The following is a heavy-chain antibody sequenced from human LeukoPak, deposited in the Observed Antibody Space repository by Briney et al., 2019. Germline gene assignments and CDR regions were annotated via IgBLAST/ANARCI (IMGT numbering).Heavy chain of an antibody. Sequence: ASVKVSCKASGYTSTSYDINWVRQATGQGLEWMGWMNPNSGNTGYAQKFQGRVTMTRNTSISTAYMELSSLRSEDTAVYYCARALRNDYWEDYWGQGTLVTVSS. D-gene: IGHD4-11*01. CDR1: GYTSTSYD. J-gene: IGHJ4*02. CDR2: MNPNSGNT. CDR3: ARALRNDYWEDY. V-gene: IGHV1-8*01.